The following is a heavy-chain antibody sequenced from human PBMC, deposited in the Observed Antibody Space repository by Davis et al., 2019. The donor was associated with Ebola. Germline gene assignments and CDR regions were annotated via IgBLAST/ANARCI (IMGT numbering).Heavy chain of an antibody. V-gene: IGHV3-15*01. CDR3: TINSGSYSDFDY. Sequence: GESLKISCAASGFTFSNAWMSWVRQAPGKGLEWVGRIKSKTDGGTTDYAAPVKGRFTLSRDDSKNTLYLQMNSLKTEDTAVYYCTINSGSYSDFDYWGQGTLVTVSS. CDR1: GFTFSNAW. J-gene: IGHJ4*02. CDR2: IKSKTDGGTT. D-gene: IGHD1-26*01.